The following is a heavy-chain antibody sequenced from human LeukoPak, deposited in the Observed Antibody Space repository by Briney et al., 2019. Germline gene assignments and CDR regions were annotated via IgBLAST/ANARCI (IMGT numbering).Heavy chain of an antibody. CDR1: GGYISSYY. CDR3: AREPAIAAQYYYYYYYMDV. J-gene: IGHJ6*03. V-gene: IGHV4-4*07. D-gene: IGHD6-6*01. Sequence: SQTLSLTCTVSGGYISSYYWSWIRQPAGKGLERIGRIYTSGSTNYNPSLKSRVTMSVDTSKNQFSLKLSSVTAADTAVYYCAREPAIAAQYYYYYYYMDVWGKGTTVTDSS. CDR2: IYTSGST.